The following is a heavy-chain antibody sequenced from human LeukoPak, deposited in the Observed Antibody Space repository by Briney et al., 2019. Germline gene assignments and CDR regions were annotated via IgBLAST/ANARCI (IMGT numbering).Heavy chain of an antibody. D-gene: IGHD1-26*01. Sequence: EASETLSLTCTVSGGSISSYYWSWIRQPAGKGLEWIGRIYTSGSTNYNPSLKSRVTMSVDTSKNQFSLKLSSVTAADTAVYYCARELYSGSYYVGFDYWGQGTLVTVSS. CDR2: IYTSGST. J-gene: IGHJ4*02. V-gene: IGHV4-4*07. CDR3: ARELYSGSYYVGFDY. CDR1: GGSISSYY.